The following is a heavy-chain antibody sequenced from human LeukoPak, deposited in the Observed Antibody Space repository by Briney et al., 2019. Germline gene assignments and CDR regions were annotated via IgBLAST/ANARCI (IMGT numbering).Heavy chain of an antibody. Sequence: GGSLRLSCAASGFTFSSHWMSWVRQAPGKGLEWVANIKKDGSEKYYVDSVKGRFTISRDNAKNSLYLQMNSLRAEDTALYYCAREWAVATPAFDLWGQGTMVTVSS. D-gene: IGHD5-12*01. CDR3: AREWAVATPAFDL. J-gene: IGHJ3*01. CDR2: IKKDGSEK. CDR1: GFTFSSHW. V-gene: IGHV3-7*03.